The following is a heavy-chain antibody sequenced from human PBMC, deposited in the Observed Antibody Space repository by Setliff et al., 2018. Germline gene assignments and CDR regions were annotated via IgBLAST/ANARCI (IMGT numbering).Heavy chain of an antibody. CDR1: GFTFSTYW. V-gene: IGHV3-7*01. CDR2: IKQDGSEK. J-gene: IGHJ4*02. CDR3: ARDPHFDS. Sequence: LRLSCAASGFTFSTYWMSGVRQAPGKGLEWVANIKQDGSEKYYVDSVKGRFSISRDNAKNSLYLQMNSLRAEDTAVYYCARDPHFDSWGQGTLVTVSS.